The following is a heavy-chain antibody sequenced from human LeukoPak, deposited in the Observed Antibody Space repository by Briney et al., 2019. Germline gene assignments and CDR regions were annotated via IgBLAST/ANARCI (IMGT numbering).Heavy chain of an antibody. D-gene: IGHD3-10*01. J-gene: IGHJ6*04. CDR1: GYIFTSYW. CDR3: ARHQHYYGSGSLDYYYGMDV. V-gene: IGHV5-51*01. Sequence: GASLQISCKGSGYIFTSYWIGWVRQLPGKGLEWMGIIYPGDSDTRYSPSFQGQVTISADKSISTAYLQWSSLKASDTAMYYCARHQHYYGSGSLDYYYGMDVWGKGTTVTVSS. CDR2: IYPGDSDT.